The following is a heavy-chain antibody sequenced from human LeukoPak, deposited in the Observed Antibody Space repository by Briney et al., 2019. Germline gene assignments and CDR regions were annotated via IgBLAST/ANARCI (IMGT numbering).Heavy chain of an antibody. Sequence: GRSLRLSCAASGFTFSSYVMHWVRQAPGKGLEWVSVISYDGSNKYYADSVKGRFTISRDNSKNTLYLQMNSLRAEDTAVYYCAKPFGSSSWSFDCWGQGTLVTVSS. D-gene: IGHD6-13*01. CDR2: ISYDGSNK. CDR1: GFTFSSYV. CDR3: AKPFGSSSWSFDC. V-gene: IGHV3-30*18. J-gene: IGHJ4*02.